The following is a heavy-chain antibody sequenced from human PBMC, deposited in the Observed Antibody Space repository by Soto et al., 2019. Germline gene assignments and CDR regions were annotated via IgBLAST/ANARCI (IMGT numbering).Heavy chain of an antibody. CDR2: ISSSSSTI. CDR1: RFTFSTYS. Sequence: GGSLRLSCAASRFTFSTYSMNWVRQAPGKGLEWVSYISSSSSTIYYENSVKGRFTISRDNARNSLYLQMNSLRAEDTAVYYCASYNWNDVKAFDFWGQGTMVTVSS. D-gene: IGHD1-1*01. CDR3: ASYNWNDVKAFDF. V-gene: IGHV3-48*01. J-gene: IGHJ3*01.